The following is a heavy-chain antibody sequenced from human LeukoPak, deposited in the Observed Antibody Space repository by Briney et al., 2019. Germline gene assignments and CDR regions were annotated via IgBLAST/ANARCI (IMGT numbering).Heavy chain of an antibody. Sequence: GGSLRLSCAASGFTVSSNYMRWVRQAPGKGLEWVSVIYSGGSTYYADSVKGRFTISRDNSKNTLYLQMNSLRAEDTAVYYCARDEGISHVWNLDYWGQGTLVTVSS. CDR1: GFTVSSNY. J-gene: IGHJ4*02. D-gene: IGHD3-16*01. CDR3: ARDEGISHVWNLDY. V-gene: IGHV3-66*01. CDR2: IYSGGST.